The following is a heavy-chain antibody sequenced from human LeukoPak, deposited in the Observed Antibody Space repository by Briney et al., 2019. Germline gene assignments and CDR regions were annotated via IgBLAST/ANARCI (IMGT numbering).Heavy chain of an antibody. J-gene: IGHJ4*02. CDR1: GGSFSGYY. CDR3: ATRGGYCSGGSCYHFDY. Sequence: SETLSLTCAVYGGSFSGYYWSWIRQPPGKGLEWIGEINHSGSTNYNPSLKSRVTISVDTSKNQFPLKLSSVTAADTAVYYCATRGGYCSGGSCYHFDYWGQGTLVTVSS. V-gene: IGHV4-34*01. CDR2: INHSGST. D-gene: IGHD2-15*01.